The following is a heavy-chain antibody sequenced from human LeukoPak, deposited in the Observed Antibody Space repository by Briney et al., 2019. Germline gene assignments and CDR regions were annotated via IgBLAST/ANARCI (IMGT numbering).Heavy chain of an antibody. CDR3: ARGDRLSYYYYYYMDV. CDR1: GCTFTGYY. Sequence: ASVKVSCKASGCTFTGYYMHWVRQAPGQGLEWMGWIDPNSGGTNYAQKFQGRVTITADKSTSTAYMELSGLRSEDTAVYYCARGDRLSYYYYYYMDVWGKGTTVTVSS. V-gene: IGHV1-2*02. D-gene: IGHD2-21*02. CDR2: IDPNSGGT. J-gene: IGHJ6*03.